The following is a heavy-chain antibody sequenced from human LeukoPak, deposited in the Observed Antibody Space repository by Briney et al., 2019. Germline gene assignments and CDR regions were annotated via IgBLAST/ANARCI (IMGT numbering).Heavy chain of an antibody. CDR1: GYTFTRYG. D-gene: IGHD4-17*01. CDR2: INPNSGGT. Sequence: ASVKVSCKASGYTFTRYGISWVRQAPGQGLEWMGWINPNSGGTNYAQKFQGWVTMTRDTSISTAYMELSRLRSDDTAVYYCARGIGDYVWYFDYWGQGTLVTVSS. V-gene: IGHV1-2*04. CDR3: ARGIGDYVWYFDY. J-gene: IGHJ4*02.